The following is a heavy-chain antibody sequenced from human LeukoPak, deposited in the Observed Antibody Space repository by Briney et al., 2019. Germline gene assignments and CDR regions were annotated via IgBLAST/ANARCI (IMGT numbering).Heavy chain of an antibody. CDR2: ISGSGATT. V-gene: IGHV3-23*01. J-gene: IGHJ1*01. D-gene: IGHD5/OR15-5a*01. CDR3: AKDSVGYQQPVQD. CDR1: GFTFSSCA. Sequence: GGSLRLSCAASGFTFSSCAMTWVRQAPGKGLEWVSSISGSGATTYYADSVKGRFTISRDNSRNTMFLQMSSLTAEDTAIYYCAKDSVGYQQPVQDWGQGTLVTVSS.